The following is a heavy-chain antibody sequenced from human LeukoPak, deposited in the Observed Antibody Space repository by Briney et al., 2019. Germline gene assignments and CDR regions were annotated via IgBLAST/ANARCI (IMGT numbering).Heavy chain of an antibody. D-gene: IGHD6-19*01. Sequence: SETLSLTCAVYGGSFSGYYWSWIRQPPGKGLEWIGEINHSGSTNYNPSLKSRVTISVDTSKNQFSLKLSSVTAADTAVYYCARSLIRGIAVALHWGQGTLVTVSS. CDR3: ARSLIRGIAVALH. J-gene: IGHJ4*02. V-gene: IGHV4-34*01. CDR2: INHSGST. CDR1: GGSFSGYY.